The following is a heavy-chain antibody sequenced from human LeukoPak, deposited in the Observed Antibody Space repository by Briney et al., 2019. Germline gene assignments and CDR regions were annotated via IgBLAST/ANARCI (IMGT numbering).Heavy chain of an antibody. CDR2: INPNSGGT. CDR3: ARDHAQRGWYLTSDYYFDY. Sequence: ASVKVSCKASGYTFTGYYMHWVRQAPGQGLEWMGWINPNSGGTNYAQKFQGRVTMTRETSISTAYMELSRLRSDDTAVYYCARDHAQRGWYLTSDYYFDYWGQGTLVTVSS. CDR1: GYTFTGYY. J-gene: IGHJ4*02. D-gene: IGHD6-19*01. V-gene: IGHV1-2*02.